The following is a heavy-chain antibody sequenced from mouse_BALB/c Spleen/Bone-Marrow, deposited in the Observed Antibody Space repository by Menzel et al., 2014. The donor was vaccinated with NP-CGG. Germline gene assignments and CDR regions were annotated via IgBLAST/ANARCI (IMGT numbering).Heavy chain of an antibody. Sequence: EVKVVESGGGLVQPGGSRKLSCAASGFTFSSFGMHWVRQAPARGLEWVAYISSGSSTIFYADTVKGRFTISRDNPKNTLFLQMTSIRTEDAAMYYCTRGGNWEDFDYWGQGTTLTVSS. CDR3: TRGGNWEDFDY. J-gene: IGHJ2*01. CDR1: GFTFSSFG. V-gene: IGHV5-17*02. CDR2: ISSGSSTI. D-gene: IGHD4-1*01.